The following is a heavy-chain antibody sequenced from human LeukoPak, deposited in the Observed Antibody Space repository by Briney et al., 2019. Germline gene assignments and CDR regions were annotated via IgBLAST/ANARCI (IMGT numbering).Heavy chain of an antibody. J-gene: IGHJ4*02. CDR1: GFSVSTSY. CDR2: ISSSSSYI. Sequence: GGSLRLSCPASGFSVSTSYMSWVRQAPGKGLEWVSSISSSSSYIYYADSVKGRFTISRDNAKNSLYLQMNSLRAEDTAVYYCARYASESSNGYSSSWPPNFDYWGQGTLITVSS. V-gene: IGHV3-21*01. CDR3: ARYASESSNGYSSSWPPNFDY. D-gene: IGHD6-13*01.